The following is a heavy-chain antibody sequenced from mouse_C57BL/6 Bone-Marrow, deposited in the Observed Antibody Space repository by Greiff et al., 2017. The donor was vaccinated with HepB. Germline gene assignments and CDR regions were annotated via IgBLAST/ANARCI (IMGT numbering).Heavy chain of an antibody. V-gene: IGHV1-81*01. CDR1: GYTFTSYG. Sequence: QVQLKQSGAELARPGASVKLSCKASGYTFTSYGISWVKQRTGQGLEWIGEIYPRSGNTYYNEKFKGKATLTADKSSSTAYMELRSLTSEDSAVYFCARRYYGRWFAYWGQGTLVTVSA. CDR2: IYPRSGNT. J-gene: IGHJ3*01. CDR3: ARRYYGRWFAY. D-gene: IGHD1-1*01.